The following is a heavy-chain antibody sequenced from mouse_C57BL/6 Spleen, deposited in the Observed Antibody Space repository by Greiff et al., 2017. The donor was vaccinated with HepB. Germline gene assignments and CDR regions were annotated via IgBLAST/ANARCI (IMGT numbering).Heavy chain of an antibody. Sequence: EVKVVESGGGLVKPGGSLKLSCAASGFTFSDYGMHWVRQAPEKGLEWVAYISSGSSTIYYADTVKGRFNISRDNAKNTLFLQMTSLRSEDTAMYYCARDGSGYSYYFDYWGQGTTLTVSS. CDR3: ARDGSGYSYYFDY. V-gene: IGHV5-17*01. J-gene: IGHJ2*01. CDR2: ISSGSSTI. CDR1: GFTFSDYG. D-gene: IGHD1-1*01.